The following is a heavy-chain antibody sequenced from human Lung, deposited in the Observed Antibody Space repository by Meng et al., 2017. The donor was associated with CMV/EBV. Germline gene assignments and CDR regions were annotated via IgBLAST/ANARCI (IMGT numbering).Heavy chain of an antibody. D-gene: IGHD1-1*01. CDR3: ARDPRYSDNWFRAGDFQQ. Sequence: QVQLVQSGPEVKKPGASVKVSCKTSGYPFTSYGISWVRQAPGQGLEWMGWISPYSGNTKYAQNLQGRVTLTTDTSTDTAYMELGSLIFDDTAVYYCARDPRYSDNWFRAGDFQQSGQGTLGTVDS. J-gene: IGHJ1*01. CDR1: GYPFTSYG. V-gene: IGHV1-18*01. CDR2: ISPYSGNT.